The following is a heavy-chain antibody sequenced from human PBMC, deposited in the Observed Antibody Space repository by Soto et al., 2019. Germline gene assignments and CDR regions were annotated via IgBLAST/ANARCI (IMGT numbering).Heavy chain of an antibody. V-gene: IGHV3-13*04. J-gene: IGHJ6*02. CDR1: GFNFSSYD. CDR2: IGTAGDT. Sequence: PVGSLRLSCAAAGFNFSSYDIHRVRQVTGKGLEWVSGIGTAGDTYYPDSVKGRFTISRENAKNSLYLQMNSLRAGDTAIYYCAREKIRGTFRYGMDVWGQGTTVTVSS. CDR3: AREKIRGTFRYGMDV. D-gene: IGHD3-10*01.